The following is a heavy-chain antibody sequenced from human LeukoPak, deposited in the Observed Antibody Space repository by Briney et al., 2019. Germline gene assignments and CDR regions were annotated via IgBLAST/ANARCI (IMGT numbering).Heavy chain of an antibody. V-gene: IGHV4-38-2*01. Sequence: SETLSLTCAVSGYSISSGYYWGWIRQPPGKGLEWIGSIYYSGSTYYNPSLKSRVTISVDTSKNQFSLKLSSVTAADTAVYYCARGSKWFDPWGQGTLVTVSS. D-gene: IGHD2-2*01. CDR1: GYSISSGYY. CDR2: IYYSGST. J-gene: IGHJ5*02. CDR3: ARGSKWFDP.